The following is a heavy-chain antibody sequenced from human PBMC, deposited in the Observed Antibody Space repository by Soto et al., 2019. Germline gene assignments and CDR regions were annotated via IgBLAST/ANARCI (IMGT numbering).Heavy chain of an antibody. V-gene: IGHV3-66*01. CDR1: GFTVSSNY. D-gene: IGHD6-6*01. CDR3: ARDSKTYSSSSRGAFDI. J-gene: IGHJ3*02. CDR2: IYSGGST. Sequence: GGSLRLSCAASGFTVSSNYMSWVRQAPGKGLEWVSDIYSGGSTYYADSVKGRFTISRDNSKNTLYLQMNSLRAEDTAVYYCARDSKTYSSSSRGAFDIWGQGTMVTVSS.